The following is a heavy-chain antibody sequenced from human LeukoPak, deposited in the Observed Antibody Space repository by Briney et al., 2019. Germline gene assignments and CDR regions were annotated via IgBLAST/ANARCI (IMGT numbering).Heavy chain of an antibody. CDR3: ARGGSGSSLTLYFDY. Sequence: PGGSLRLSCAASGFSFSNYWMSWVRQAPGKGLEWVANIKQDGGEKYYVDSVKGRFTISRDNAKNSLYLQMNSLRAEDTAVYYCARGGSGSSLTLYFDYWGQGTLVTVSS. D-gene: IGHD1-26*01. CDR1: GFSFSNYW. J-gene: IGHJ4*02. V-gene: IGHV3-7*02. CDR2: IKQDGGEK.